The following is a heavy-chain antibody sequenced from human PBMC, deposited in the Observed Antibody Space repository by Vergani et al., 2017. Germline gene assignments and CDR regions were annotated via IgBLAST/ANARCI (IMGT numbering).Heavy chain of an antibody. CDR1: GFTFSSYS. CDR2: ISSSISTI. J-gene: IGHJ2*01. D-gene: IGHD6-6*01. Sequence: EVQLVESGGGLVQPGGSLRLSCAASGFTFSSYSMNWVRQAPGKGLEWVSYISSSISTIYYADSVKGRFTISRDNAKNSLYLQMNSLRAEDTAVYYCARDRAGAARYWYFDLWGRGTLVTVSS. V-gene: IGHV3-48*01. CDR3: ARDRAGAARYWYFDL.